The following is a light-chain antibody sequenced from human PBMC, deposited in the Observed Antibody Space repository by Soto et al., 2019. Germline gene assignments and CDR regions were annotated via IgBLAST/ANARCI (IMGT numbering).Light chain of an antibody. CDR1: QSLLHSNGYNY. V-gene: IGKV2-28*01. CDR2: LGF. Sequence: EIVMTQSPLSLPVTPGEPASISCRSSQSLLHSNGYNYLDWYLQKPGQSPQLLIYLGFSRASGVPDRFSGSGSGTDFTLKISRVEADDVGVYYCMQALQTPWTFGQGTKVDI. J-gene: IGKJ1*01. CDR3: MQALQTPWT.